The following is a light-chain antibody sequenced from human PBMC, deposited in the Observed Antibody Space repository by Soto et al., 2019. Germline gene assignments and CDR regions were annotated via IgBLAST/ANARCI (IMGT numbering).Light chain of an antibody. CDR1: QSIGTW. CDR3: QQYDNYSMYT. CDR2: DAS. Sequence: DIQMTQSPSTLSASVGDRVTITCRASQSIGTWLAWYQQKPGKAPKLLIYDASTLESGVPSRFSGSGSGTEFTLIISSLQPDDFATYYCQQYDNYSMYTFGQGTKVDIK. J-gene: IGKJ2*01. V-gene: IGKV1-5*01.